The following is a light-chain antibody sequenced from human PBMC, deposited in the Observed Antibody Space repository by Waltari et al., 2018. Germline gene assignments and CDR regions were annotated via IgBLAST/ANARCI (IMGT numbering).Light chain of an antibody. Sequence: EIVLTQSPATLSLSPGERGTISCRASQSINNYLAWYQQRPGQPPTPLVYDSSNRAPGIPARFIGSGSGTDFTLTISSLQAEDVAVYYCQQYYSPPQTFGQGTKVEIK. CDR1: QSINNY. J-gene: IGKJ1*01. CDR2: DSS. V-gene: IGKV3-11*01. CDR3: QQYYSPPQT.